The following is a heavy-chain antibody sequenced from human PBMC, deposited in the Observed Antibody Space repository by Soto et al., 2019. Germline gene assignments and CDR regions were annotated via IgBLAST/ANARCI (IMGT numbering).Heavy chain of an antibody. CDR2: INHSGST. CDR1: GGSFSGYY. J-gene: IGHJ4*02. V-gene: IGHV4-34*01. Sequence: SETLSLTCAVYGGSFSGYYWSWIRQPPGKGLEWIGEINHSGSTNYNPSLKSRVTISVDTSKNQFSLKLSSVTAADTAVYYCATLRSSWQWGQGTLVTVSS. CDR3: ATLRSSWQ. D-gene: IGHD6-13*01.